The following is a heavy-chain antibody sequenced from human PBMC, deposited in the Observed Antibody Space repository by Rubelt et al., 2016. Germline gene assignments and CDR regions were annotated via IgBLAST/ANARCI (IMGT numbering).Heavy chain of an antibody. D-gene: IGHD5-12*01. J-gene: IGHJ4*02. CDR1: RGAISSYY. CDR2: VYYGGRT. V-gene: IGHV4-59*12. Sequence: QVQLKESGPGLLKPSENLSLTCFVSRGAISSYYWSWIRQSPVKGLEWIGYVYYGGRTEYNPSLKSRVTISADTSKNQFSLKRGAVTAADTAGYYWARDLGRSGYASCSDYWGRGTLVTVSS. CDR3: ARDLGRSGYASCSDY.